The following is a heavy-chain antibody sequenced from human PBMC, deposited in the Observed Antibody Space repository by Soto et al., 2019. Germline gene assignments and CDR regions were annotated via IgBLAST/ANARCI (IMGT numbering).Heavy chain of an antibody. CDR2: IIPIFGTA. Sequence: SVKVSCKASGGTFSSYAIGWVRQAPGQGLEWMGGIIPIFGTANYAQKFQGRVTITADKSTSTAYMELSSLRSEDTAVYYCASALVDCSSTSCYITYYGMDVWGQGTTVTVSS. CDR3: ASALVDCSSTSCYITYYGMDV. CDR1: GGTFSSYA. V-gene: IGHV1-69*06. D-gene: IGHD2-2*02. J-gene: IGHJ6*02.